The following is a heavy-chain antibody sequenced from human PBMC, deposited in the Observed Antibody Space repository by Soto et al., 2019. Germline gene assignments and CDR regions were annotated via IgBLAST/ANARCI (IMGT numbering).Heavy chain of an antibody. J-gene: IGHJ4*02. Sequence: QVLLVQSGADAKKPGASVKVSCKASGYAFASYAIHWVRQAPGQSLEWMGWVNPVNGRTKYSQNFQDRVTITGDTSANTAYMELSSLTSEDTAIYYCCRGGTMTHPFDYWGQGTLVPVSS. V-gene: IGHV1-3*01. CDR1: GYAFASYA. CDR2: VNPVNGRT. D-gene: IGHD2-21*02. CDR3: CRGGTMTHPFDY.